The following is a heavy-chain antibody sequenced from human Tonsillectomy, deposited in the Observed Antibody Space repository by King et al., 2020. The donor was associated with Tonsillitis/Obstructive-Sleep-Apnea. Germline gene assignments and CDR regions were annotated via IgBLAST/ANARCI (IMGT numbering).Heavy chain of an antibody. D-gene: IGHD5-24*01. Sequence: VQLVESGGGLVQPGGSLRLSCAASGFTFSSYWMSWVRQAPGKGLEWVANIKQDGSEKYYVDSVKGRFTISRDNAKNSLYLQMNSLRAEDTAVYYCARDGDGYNSEYFQQWGQGTLVTVSS. J-gene: IGHJ1*01. CDR2: IKQDGSEK. V-gene: IGHV3-7*03. CDR1: GFTFSSYW. CDR3: ARDGDGYNSEYFQQ.